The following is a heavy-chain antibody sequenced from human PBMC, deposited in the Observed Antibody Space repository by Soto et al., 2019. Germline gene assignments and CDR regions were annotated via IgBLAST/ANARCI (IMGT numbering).Heavy chain of an antibody. D-gene: IGHD1-1*01. CDR3: ARDLWAEHELYYYGMDV. J-gene: IGHJ6*02. CDR2: IFYSGTT. Sequence: TLSLTFTVSGDSISSAYDYWSWIRQTPGKGLEWIGHIFYSGTTYYNPSLKSRLTISVDTSKNHFSLRLTSVTAADTAVYYCARDLWAEHELYYYGMDVWGQGTTVTVSS. CDR1: GDSISSAYDY. V-gene: IGHV4-30-4*01.